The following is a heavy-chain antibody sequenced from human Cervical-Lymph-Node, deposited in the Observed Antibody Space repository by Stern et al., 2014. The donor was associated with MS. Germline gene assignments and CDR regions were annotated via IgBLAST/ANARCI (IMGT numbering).Heavy chain of an antibody. CDR3: AKDISERHYYFDS. CDR2: IRWNSNNI. Sequence: QLVESGGGSVQPGRSLRLSCAAPGFTFDDCAMNWVRQAAGKGLEWGSGIRWNSNNIGYADSVRGRFTISRDNAKNSLYLQMNGLRPEDTALYYCAKDISERHYYFDSWGEGTLVTVSS. CDR1: GFTFDDCA. J-gene: IGHJ4*02. D-gene: IGHD3-16*02. V-gene: IGHV3-9*01.